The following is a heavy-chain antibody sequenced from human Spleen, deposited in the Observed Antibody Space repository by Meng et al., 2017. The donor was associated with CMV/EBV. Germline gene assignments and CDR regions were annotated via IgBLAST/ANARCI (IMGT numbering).Heavy chain of an antibody. CDR3: AGNDQLLMYFFDY. Sequence: KASRCTFNNSAFTWVRQAPGQGLEWMGGIIPLFGGANYAQKFQGRVTITTDESTTTAYMELSSLRSEDTALYFCAGNDQLLMYFFDYWGQGTLVTVSS. V-gene: IGHV1-69*05. J-gene: IGHJ4*02. CDR1: RCTFNNSA. D-gene: IGHD2-8*01. CDR2: IIPLFGGA.